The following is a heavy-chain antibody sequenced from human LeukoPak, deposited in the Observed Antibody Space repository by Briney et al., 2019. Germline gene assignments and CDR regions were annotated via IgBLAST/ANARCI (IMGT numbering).Heavy chain of an antibody. V-gene: IGHV1-2*06. J-gene: IGHJ5*02. Sequence: ASVKVSCKASGYTFTGYYMHWVRQAPGQGLEWMGRINPYSGGTNYSQKFQGRVTMNRDTSISTAYMELSRLRSDDTAVYYCARAPPMVRSWFDPWGQGTLVTVSS. CDR1: GYTFTGYY. CDR2: INPYSGGT. D-gene: IGHD5-18*01. CDR3: ARAPPMVRSWFDP.